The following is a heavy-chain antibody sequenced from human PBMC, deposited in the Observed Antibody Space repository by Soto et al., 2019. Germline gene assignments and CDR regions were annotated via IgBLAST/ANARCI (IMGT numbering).Heavy chain of an antibody. CDR2: IKQDGSEK. J-gene: IGHJ4*02. V-gene: IGHV3-7*01. CDR3: ARDPLYGSGSYRSDY. D-gene: IGHD3-10*01. Sequence: EVQLVESGGGLVQPGGSLRLSCAASGFTFSSYWMSWVRQAPGKGLEWVANIKQDGSEKYYVDSVKGRFTISRDNAKSSLYLQMNSLRAEDTAVYYCARDPLYGSGSYRSDYWGQGTLVTVSS. CDR1: GFTFSSYW.